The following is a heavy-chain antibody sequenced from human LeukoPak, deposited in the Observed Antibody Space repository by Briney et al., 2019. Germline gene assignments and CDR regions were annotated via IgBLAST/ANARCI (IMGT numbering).Heavy chain of an antibody. CDR3: ARYIVGAAHDAFDI. J-gene: IGHJ3*02. CDR1: DGSISGYS. Sequence: SETLSLTCTVSDGSISGYSWGWIRQPPGKGLEWIGSIYYSGSTYYNPSLKSRVTISVDTSKNQFSLKLSSVTAADTAVYYCARYIVGAAHDAFDIWGQGTMVTVSS. V-gene: IGHV4-39*01. CDR2: IYYSGST. D-gene: IGHD1-26*01.